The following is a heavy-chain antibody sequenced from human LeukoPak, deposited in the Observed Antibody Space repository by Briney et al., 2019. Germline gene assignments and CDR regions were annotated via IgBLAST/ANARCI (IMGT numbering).Heavy chain of an antibody. CDR2: ISSSSSTI. V-gene: IGHV3-48*01. D-gene: IGHD3-22*01. Sequence: GGSLILSCASSGFTFTSYSMNWVRQAPGKGLEWVSYISSSSSTIYYADSVKGRFTISRDNSKNTLYLQMNSLRAEDTAVYYCAKRGGMIVGYYGMDVWGQGTTVTVSS. CDR3: AKRGGMIVGYYGMDV. CDR1: GFTFTSYS. J-gene: IGHJ6*02.